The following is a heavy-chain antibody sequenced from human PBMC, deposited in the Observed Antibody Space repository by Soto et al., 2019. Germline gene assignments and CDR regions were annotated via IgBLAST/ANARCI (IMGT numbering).Heavy chain of an antibody. CDR1: GGSISSGGYY. CDR3: ARDRASDYYDSSGYFPPLNWFDP. D-gene: IGHD3-22*01. J-gene: IGHJ5*02. Sequence: SETLSLTCTVSGGSISSGGYYWSWIRQHPGKGLEWIGYIYYSGSTYYNPSLKSRVTISVDTSKNQFSLKLSSVTAADTAVYYCARDRASDYYDSSGYFPPLNWFDPWGQGTLVTVSS. CDR2: IYYSGST. V-gene: IGHV4-31*03.